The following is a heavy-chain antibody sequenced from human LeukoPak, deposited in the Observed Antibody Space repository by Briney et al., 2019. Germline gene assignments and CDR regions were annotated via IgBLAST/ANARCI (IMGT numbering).Heavy chain of an antibody. Sequence: GGSLRLSXAGSGFTFSSYAMTWVRQAPGKGLQWVSVISGGGRDTYYADSVKGRFTISRDNSKSTLYLQMNSLRAEDTATYYCARDFYYHDSGSHQDWGQGTLVTVSS. CDR3: ARDFYYHDSGSHQD. V-gene: IGHV3-23*01. D-gene: IGHD3-10*01. CDR1: GFTFSSYA. J-gene: IGHJ4*02. CDR2: ISGGGRDT.